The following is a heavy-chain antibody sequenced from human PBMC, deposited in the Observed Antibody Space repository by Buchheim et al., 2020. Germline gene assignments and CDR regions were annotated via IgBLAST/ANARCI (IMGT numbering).Heavy chain of an antibody. CDR2: IRSDGSST. V-gene: IGHV3-74*01. J-gene: IGHJ4*02. D-gene: IGHD6-6*01. CDR3: ARVGIAARRSFFDY. Sequence: EVQLVESGGGLVQPGGSLRLSCAASGFTFSYYWMHWVRQTPGKGLVWVSRIRSDGSSTSYADSVRARFTIPRDNAKNPLYLQMNSLRAEDTAVYYCARVGIAARRSFFDYWGQG. CDR1: GFTFSYYW.